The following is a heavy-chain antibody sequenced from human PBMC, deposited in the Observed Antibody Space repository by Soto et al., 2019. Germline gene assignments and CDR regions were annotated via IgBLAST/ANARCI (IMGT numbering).Heavy chain of an antibody. J-gene: IGHJ6*02. CDR3: ARLRRAYTGYEPLHYYYAMDV. D-gene: IGHD5-12*01. V-gene: IGHV1-18*01. Sequence: QVQLLQSGAEVKKPGASVKVSCKASGYTFTSYGISWVRQAPGQGLEWMGWISGDNGNTNYAERLQGRVTMTTDTPTSTAYMELGSLRSDDTAVYYCARLRRAYTGYEPLHYYYAMDVWGQGTTVIVSS. CDR1: GYTFTSYG. CDR2: ISGDNGNT.